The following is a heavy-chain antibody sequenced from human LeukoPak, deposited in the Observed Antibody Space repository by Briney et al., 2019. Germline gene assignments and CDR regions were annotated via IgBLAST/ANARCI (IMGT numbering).Heavy chain of an antibody. J-gene: IGHJ6*03. Sequence: SETLSLTCTVSGDSISSYYCSWIRQPPGKGLEWIGYIYYSGSTSYNPSLKSRVTISLDTSNNQFSLKLSSVTAADTAVYYCARGRTVKYYYYYYMDVWGKGTTVTVSS. CDR1: GDSISSYY. D-gene: IGHD4-17*01. CDR3: ARGRTVKYYYYYYMDV. CDR2: IYYSGST. V-gene: IGHV4-59*01.